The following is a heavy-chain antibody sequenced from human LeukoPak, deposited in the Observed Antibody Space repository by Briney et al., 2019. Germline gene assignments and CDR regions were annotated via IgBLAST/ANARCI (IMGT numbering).Heavy chain of an antibody. D-gene: IGHD6-13*01. V-gene: IGHV3-48*03. J-gene: IGHJ4*02. CDR2: ISSSGDLI. CDR3: VREYSGWLAAAGA. Sequence: GGSLRLSCTTSGFTFSRYEMNWVRQAPGKGLEWLAYISSSGDLIYDADSLKGRFTISRDNAKNSLYLELNSLRAEDTAVYYCVREYSGWLAAAGAWGQGTLVIVSS. CDR1: GFTFSRYE.